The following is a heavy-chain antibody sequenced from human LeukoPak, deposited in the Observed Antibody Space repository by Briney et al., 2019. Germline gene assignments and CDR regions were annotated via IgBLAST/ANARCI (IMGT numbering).Heavy chain of an antibody. CDR2: IWYDGSDK. V-gene: IGHV3-30*02. CDR1: GFTFSSYG. D-gene: IGHD1-26*01. J-gene: IGHJ4*02. CDR3: ARGSYVY. Sequence: GGSLRLSCAASGFTFSSYGMHWVRQAPGKGLEWVVFIWYDGSDKYYADSVKGRFTISRDNSKNTVYLQMNSLRVEDTAVYYCARGSYVYWGQGTLVTVSS.